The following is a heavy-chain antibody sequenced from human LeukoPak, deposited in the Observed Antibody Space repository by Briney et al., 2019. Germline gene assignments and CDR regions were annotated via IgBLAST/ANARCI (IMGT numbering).Heavy chain of an antibody. Sequence: QPGGSLRLSCAASGFTFSSYGMHWVRQAPGKGLEWVAVIWYDGSNKYYADSVKGRFTISRDNSKNTLYLQMNSLRAEDTAVYYCAKEAGYSSGWYLDYWGQGTLVTVSS. V-gene: IGHV3-33*06. CDR2: IWYDGSNK. J-gene: IGHJ4*02. CDR1: GFTFSSYG. CDR3: AKEAGYSSGWYLDY. D-gene: IGHD6-19*01.